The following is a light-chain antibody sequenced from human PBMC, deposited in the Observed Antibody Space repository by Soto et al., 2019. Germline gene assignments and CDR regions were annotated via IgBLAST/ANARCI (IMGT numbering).Light chain of an antibody. Sequence: DIQMTQSPSSLSASVGDRVTITCRASQSITNYLNWYQHKPGKAPKLLVYAASSLQSGVPSRFSGSGSGTDFTLTISSRQPEDFATYFCQQSHNMPFTFGPGTKVDIK. CDR3: QQSHNMPFT. CDR1: QSITNY. J-gene: IGKJ3*01. V-gene: IGKV1-39*01. CDR2: AAS.